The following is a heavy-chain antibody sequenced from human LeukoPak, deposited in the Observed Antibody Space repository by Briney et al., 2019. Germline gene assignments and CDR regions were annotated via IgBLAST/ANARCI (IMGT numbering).Heavy chain of an antibody. CDR2: IRYDGSNK. CDR3: AKDQGSGSYYPFFDY. D-gene: IGHD3-10*01. CDR1: GFTFKNYS. V-gene: IGHV3-30*02. Sequence: PGGSLRLSCAASGFTFKNYSMHWVRQAPGKGLEWVAFIRYDGSNKYYADSVKGRFTISRDNSKNTLYLQMNSLRAEDTAVYYCAKDQGSGSYYPFFDYWGQGTLVTVSS. J-gene: IGHJ4*02.